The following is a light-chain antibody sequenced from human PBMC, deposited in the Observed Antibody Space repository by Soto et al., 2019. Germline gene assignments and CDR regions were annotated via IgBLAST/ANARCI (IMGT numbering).Light chain of an antibody. CDR1: QSLLHSNGYNY. J-gene: IGKJ1*01. V-gene: IGKV2-28*01. Sequence: IVMTQSPLSLPVTPGEPASISCRSSQSLLHSNGYNYLDWYLQKPGQSPQLLIYLGSNRASGVPSRFSGTGSGTDSTLKIIRVEAEDVGVYYCMQALQGPPTFGQGTKVEIK. CDR3: MQALQGPPT. CDR2: LGS.